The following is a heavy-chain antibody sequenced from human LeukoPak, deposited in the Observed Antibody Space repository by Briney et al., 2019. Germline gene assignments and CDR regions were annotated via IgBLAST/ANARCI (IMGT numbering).Heavy chain of an antibody. J-gene: IGHJ4*02. CDR2: VSGRDTST. CDR3: AKWGDYDVLTGYYDSDY. V-gene: IGHV3-23*01. CDR1: GFTFSNYA. D-gene: IGHD3-9*01. Sequence: GGSLRPSYAASGFTFSNYAMSWVRQAPGKGLEWVSAVSGRDTSTYYTDSVKGRFTISRDNSKNTLYLQMNSLSAEGTAIYYCAKWGDYDVLTGYYDSDYWGQGTLVTVSS.